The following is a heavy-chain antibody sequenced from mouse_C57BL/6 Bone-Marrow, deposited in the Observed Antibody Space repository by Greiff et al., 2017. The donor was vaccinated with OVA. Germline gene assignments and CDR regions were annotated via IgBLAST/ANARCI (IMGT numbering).Heavy chain of an antibody. V-gene: IGHV14-2*01. D-gene: IGHD1-1*01. J-gene: IGHJ1*03. CDR2: IDPEDGET. CDR1: GFNIKDYY. CDR3: AIDYGSSYWYFDV. Sequence: DVQLQESGAELVKPGASVKLSCTASGFNIKDYYMHWVKQRTEQGLEWIGRIDPEDGETKYAPKFQGKATITADTSSNTAYLQLSSLTSEDTAVYYCAIDYGSSYWYFDVWGTGTTVTVSS.